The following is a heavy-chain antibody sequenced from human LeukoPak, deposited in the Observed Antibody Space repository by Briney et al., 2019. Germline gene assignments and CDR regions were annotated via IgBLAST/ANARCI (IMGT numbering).Heavy chain of an antibody. CDR1: GGSISSYY. CDR2: IYYSGST. CDR3: ARALAGTTGWNFDY. V-gene: IGHV4-59*01. Sequence: SETLSLTCTVSGGSISSYYWSWIRQPPGKGLEWIGYIYYSGSTNYNPSLKSRVTISVDTSKNQFSLKLSSVTAADTAVYYCARALAGTTGWNFDYWGQGTLVTVSS. J-gene: IGHJ4*02. D-gene: IGHD1-1*01.